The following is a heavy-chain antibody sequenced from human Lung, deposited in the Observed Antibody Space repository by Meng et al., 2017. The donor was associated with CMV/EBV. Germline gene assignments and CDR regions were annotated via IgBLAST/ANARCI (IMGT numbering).Heavy chain of an antibody. D-gene: IGHD1-14*01. V-gene: IGHV3-53*01. CDR1: GFIVSSKY. CDR3: ATQAPPGITDKDYFYYGMDV. Sequence: ESXKISXAVSGFIVSSKYMTWVRQTPGKGLEWVSIIYTGGSASYADSVKGRFTISRDNSKNTLYLQMNSLRAEDTAVYYCATQAPPGITDKDYFYYGMDVWGQGXTVTVSS. J-gene: IGHJ6*02. CDR2: IYTGGSA.